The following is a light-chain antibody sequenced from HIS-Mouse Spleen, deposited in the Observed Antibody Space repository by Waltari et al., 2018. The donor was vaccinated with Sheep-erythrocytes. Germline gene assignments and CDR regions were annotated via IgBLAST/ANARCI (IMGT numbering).Light chain of an antibody. V-gene: IGLV3-1*01. CDR3: QAWDSSTAV. CDR2: QDS. J-gene: IGLJ2*01. CDR1: KFGDTY. Sequence: SYELTQPPSVSVSPAQTASIPCSGDKFGDTYAFWYQQKPGQSPVLVIYQDSKRPSGIPERFSGSNSGNTATLTISGTQAMDEADYYCQAWDSSTAVFGGGTKLTVL.